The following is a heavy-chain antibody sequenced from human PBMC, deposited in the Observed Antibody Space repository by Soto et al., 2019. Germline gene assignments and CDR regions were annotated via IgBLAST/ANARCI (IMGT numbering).Heavy chain of an antibody. CDR2: ISAYNGNT. V-gene: IGHV1-18*01. D-gene: IGHD6-13*01. J-gene: IGHJ4*02. CDR3: ARDLGQQLVDY. Sequence: GASVKVSCKASGYTFTSYGISWVRQAPGQGLEWMGWISAYNGNTNYAENLQGRVTMTTDRSTSTAYMDLRSLRSDDTAVYYCARDLGQQLVDYWGQGTLVTVSS. CDR1: GYTFTSYG.